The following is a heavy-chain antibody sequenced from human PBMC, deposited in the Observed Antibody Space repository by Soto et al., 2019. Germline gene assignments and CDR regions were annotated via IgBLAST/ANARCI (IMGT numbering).Heavy chain of an antibody. J-gene: IGHJ4*01. CDR2: VSSSGGTT. CDR3: ANVSRGVVVPAAIV. V-gene: IGHV3-23*01. Sequence: GGSLRLSCAASGFTFSSYGMSWVRQAPGKGLEWVSAVSSSGGTTNYAGSVKGRFTISRDNSKNTLYLQMNSLRAEDTAVYYCANVSRGVVVPAAIVWGQGTLVPVSS. CDR1: GFTFSSYG. D-gene: IGHD2-2*01.